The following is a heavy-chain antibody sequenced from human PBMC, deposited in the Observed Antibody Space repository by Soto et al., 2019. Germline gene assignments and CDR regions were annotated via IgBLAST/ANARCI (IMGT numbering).Heavy chain of an antibody. J-gene: IGHJ5*02. V-gene: IGHV1-46*03. Sequence: GYAFRTHCMQCHKKTNKQGLEWMGIINPSGGSTSYEQKFQGRVTMTRDTSTSTVYMELSSLRSEDTAVYYCARDIRQGLLRYFDWFVPSHWFDPCGQGPLVPSLQ. D-gene: IGHD3-9*01. CDR1: GYAFRTHC. CDR2: INPSGGST. CDR3: ARDIRQGLLRYFDWFVPSHWFDP.